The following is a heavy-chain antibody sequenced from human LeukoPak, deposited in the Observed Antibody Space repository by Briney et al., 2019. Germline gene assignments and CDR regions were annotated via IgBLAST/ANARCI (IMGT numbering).Heavy chain of an antibody. J-gene: IGHJ5*02. CDR3: ARESAYSSSWYRVRWFDP. D-gene: IGHD6-13*01. Sequence: ASVKVSCKASGYTFTGYYMHWVRQAPGQGLEWMGWINPNSGGTNYAQKFQGRVTMTRDTSISTAHMELSRLRSDDTAVYYCARESAYSSSWYRVRWFDPWGQGTLVTVSS. CDR2: INPNSGGT. V-gene: IGHV1-2*02. CDR1: GYTFTGYY.